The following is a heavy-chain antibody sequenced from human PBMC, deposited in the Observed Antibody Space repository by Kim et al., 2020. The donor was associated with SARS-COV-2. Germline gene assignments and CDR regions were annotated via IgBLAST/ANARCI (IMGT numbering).Heavy chain of an antibody. CDR1: GFTFDDYA. Sequence: GGSLRLSCAASGFTFDDYAMHWVRQAPGKGLEWVSGISRNSGSIGYADSVKGRFTISRDNAKNSLYLQMNSLRAEDTALYYCAKAVDRGGYYYYGMDVWGQRTTLTVSS. V-gene: IGHV3-9*01. CDR2: ISRNSGSI. CDR3: AKAVDRGGYYYYGMDV. J-gene: IGHJ6*02. D-gene: IGHD3-10*01.